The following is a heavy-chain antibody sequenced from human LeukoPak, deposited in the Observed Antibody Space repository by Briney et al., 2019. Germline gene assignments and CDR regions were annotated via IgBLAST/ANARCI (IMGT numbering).Heavy chain of an antibody. CDR3: ARDYCDSSGYYSY. CDR2: ISSSSSYI. Sequence: GGSLRLSCAASGFTFSSYSMNWVRQAPGKGLEWVSSISSSSSYIYYADSVKGRFTISRDNAKNSLYLQMNSLRAEDTAVYYCARDYCDSSGYYSYWGQGTLVTVSS. J-gene: IGHJ4*02. V-gene: IGHV3-21*01. CDR1: GFTFSSYS. D-gene: IGHD3-22*01.